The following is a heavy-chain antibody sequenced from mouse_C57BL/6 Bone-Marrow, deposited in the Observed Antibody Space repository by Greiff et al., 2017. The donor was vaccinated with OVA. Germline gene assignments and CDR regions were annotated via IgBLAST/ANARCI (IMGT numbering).Heavy chain of an antibody. CDR1: GYTFTDYY. D-gene: IGHD3-2*02. CDR2: IYPGSGNT. J-gene: IGHJ2*01. V-gene: IGHV1-76*01. Sequence: QVQLQQSGAELVRPGASVKLSCKASGYTFTDYYINWVKQRPGQGLEWIARIYPGSGNTYYNEKFKGKATLTAEKSSSTAYMQLSSLTSGDSAVYFCARSGDYWGQGTTLTVSS. CDR3: ARSGDY.